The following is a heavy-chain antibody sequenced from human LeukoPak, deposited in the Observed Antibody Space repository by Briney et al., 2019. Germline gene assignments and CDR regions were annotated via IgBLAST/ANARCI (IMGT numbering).Heavy chain of an antibody. CDR1: GYTFTGYY. J-gene: IGHJ6*03. V-gene: IGHV1-2*06. D-gene: IGHD6-13*01. CDR2: INPNSGGT. CDR3: ANIAAAGTDYYYYYMDV. Sequence: ASVKVSCKASGYTFTGYYMHWVRQAPGQGLEWMGRINPNSGGTNYAQKFQGRVTMTRDTSISTAYMELSRLRSDDTAVYYCANIAAAGTDYYYYYMDVWGKRTTVTVSS.